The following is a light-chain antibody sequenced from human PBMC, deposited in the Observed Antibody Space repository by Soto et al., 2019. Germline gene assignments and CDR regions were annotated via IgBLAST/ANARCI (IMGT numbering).Light chain of an antibody. CDR3: QHYDSARWT. Sequence: EIVLTQSPGTLSLSPGERATLSCRASQSISSTYLTWCHQRPGQAPRLLIYDASRRATGIPDRFSGSGSGTDFSLTISRLEPEDFAVYYCQHYDSARWTFGLGTKVEIK. J-gene: IGKJ1*01. CDR1: QSISSTY. CDR2: DAS. V-gene: IGKV3-20*01.